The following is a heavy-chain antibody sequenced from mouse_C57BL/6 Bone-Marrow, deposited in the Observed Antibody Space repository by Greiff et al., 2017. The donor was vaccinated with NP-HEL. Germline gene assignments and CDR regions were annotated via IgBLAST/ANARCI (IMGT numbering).Heavy chain of an antibody. Sequence: QVQLQQSGAELVRPGTSVKVSCKASGYAFTNYLIEWVKQRPGQGLEWIGVINPGSGGTNYNEKFKGKATLTADKSSSTAYMQLSSLTSEDSAVXFCARDLGRSYYFDYWGQGTTLTVSS. V-gene: IGHV1-54*01. CDR3: ARDLGRSYYFDY. J-gene: IGHJ2*01. D-gene: IGHD4-1*01. CDR2: INPGSGGT. CDR1: GYAFTNYL.